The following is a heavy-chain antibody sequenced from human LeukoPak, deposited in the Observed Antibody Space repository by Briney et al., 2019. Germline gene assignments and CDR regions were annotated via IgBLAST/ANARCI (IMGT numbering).Heavy chain of an antibody. CDR3: ARGSGYKYDFTGRERTKSRLDY. V-gene: IGHV3-30*04. Sequence: GGSLRLSCAASGFTFSNYAIHWVRQAPGKGLEWVAVISYDGSNKYYADSVKGRFTISRDNSKNTLYLQMNSLRAEDTAAYYCARGSGYKYDFTGRERTKSRLDYWGQGTLVTVSS. D-gene: IGHD3/OR15-3a*01. CDR1: GFTFSNYA. J-gene: IGHJ4*02. CDR2: ISYDGSNK.